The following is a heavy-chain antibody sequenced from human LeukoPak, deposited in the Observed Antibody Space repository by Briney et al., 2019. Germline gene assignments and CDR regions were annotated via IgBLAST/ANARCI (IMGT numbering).Heavy chain of an antibody. Sequence: GSLRPSCAASGFTFSSYSMNWVRQPPGKGLEWIGEINHSGSTNYNPSLKSRVTISVDTSKNQFSLKLSSVTAADTAVYYCARGLQSGGDTAMVTPWFAPVRSNWFDPWGQGTLVTVSS. D-gene: IGHD5-18*01. CDR1: GFTFSSYS. CDR2: INHSGST. V-gene: IGHV4-34*01. J-gene: IGHJ5*02. CDR3: ARGLQSGGDTAMVTPWFAPVRSNWFDP.